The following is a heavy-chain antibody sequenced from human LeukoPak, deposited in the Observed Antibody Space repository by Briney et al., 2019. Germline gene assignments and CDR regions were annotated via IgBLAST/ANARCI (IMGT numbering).Heavy chain of an antibody. CDR2: IYYSGST. Sequence: SETLSLTCTVSGGSVSSGSYYWSWIRQPPGKGLEWIGYIYYSGSTYYNPSLKSRVTISVDTSKNQFSLKLSSVTAADTAVYYCARRSDWYFDLWGRGTLVTVSS. CDR3: ARRSDWYFDL. CDR1: GGSVSSGSYY. V-gene: IGHV4-39*01. J-gene: IGHJ2*01.